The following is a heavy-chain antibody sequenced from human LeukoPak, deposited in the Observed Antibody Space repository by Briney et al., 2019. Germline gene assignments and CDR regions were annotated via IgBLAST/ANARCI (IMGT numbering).Heavy chain of an antibody. Sequence: SETLSLTCTVSGYSISSGYYWGWIRQPPGKGLEGIGSIYHSGSTYYNPSLKSRVTISVDTSKNQFSLKLSSVTAADTAVYYCARDHRFGEYNWFDPWGQGTLVTVSS. CDR1: GYSISSGYY. V-gene: IGHV4-38-2*02. CDR2: IYHSGST. D-gene: IGHD3-10*01. J-gene: IGHJ5*02. CDR3: ARDHRFGEYNWFDP.